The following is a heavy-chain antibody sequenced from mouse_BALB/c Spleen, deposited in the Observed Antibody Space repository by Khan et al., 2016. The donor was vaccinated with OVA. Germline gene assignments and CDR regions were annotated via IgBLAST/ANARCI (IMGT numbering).Heavy chain of an antibody. Sequence: EVQLQESGPGLVKPSQSLSLTCPVTGYSITSGYGWNWIRQFPGNKLEWMGYISYSGSTNYNPSLKSRISITRDTSTNQFILQWNYVTTEDTATYYCSRTARIKYWGQGTTLTVSS. CDR1: GYSITSGYG. V-gene: IGHV3-2*02. D-gene: IGHD1-2*01. CDR2: ISYSGST. J-gene: IGHJ2*01. CDR3: SRTARIKY.